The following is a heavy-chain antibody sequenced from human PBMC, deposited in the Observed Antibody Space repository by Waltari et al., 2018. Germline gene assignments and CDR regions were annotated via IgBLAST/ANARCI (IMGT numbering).Heavy chain of an antibody. D-gene: IGHD1-1*01. CDR3: AKVDNVGLNNY. CDR2: IYSVGST. J-gene: IGHJ4*02. CDR1: GFTVGNNF. Sequence: EVQLVESGGDLIQPGGSLRLACAASGFTVGNNFMGWVRQAPGKGLEWVSFIYSVGSTNYIDSVRGRFTISRDSSKNTLYLQMNILRAEDTAVYYCAKVDNVGLNNYWGQGTLVTVSS. V-gene: IGHV3-53*01.